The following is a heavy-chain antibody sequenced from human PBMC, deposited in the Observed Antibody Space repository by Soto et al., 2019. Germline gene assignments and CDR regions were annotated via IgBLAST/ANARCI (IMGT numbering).Heavy chain of an antibody. Sequence: SCIRKQEGRGLEWIGYIFYSGSTNYNPSLKSRVTISVDTSKNQFSLKLSSVTAADTAVYYCARAISAQYSSSYNWFAPL. CDR3: ARAISAQYSSSYNWFAP. J-gene: IGHJ5*02. V-gene: IGHV4-59*01. CDR2: IFYSGST. D-gene: IGHD6-6*01.